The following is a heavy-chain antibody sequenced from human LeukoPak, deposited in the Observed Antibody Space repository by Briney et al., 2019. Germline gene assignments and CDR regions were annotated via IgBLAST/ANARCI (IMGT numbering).Heavy chain of an antibody. Sequence: SETLSLTCAVYGGSFSGYYWSWIRQPPGKGLEWIGEINHSGSTNYNPSLKSRVTISVDTSKNQFSLKLSSVTAADTAVYYCARAITMIVVVINNWFDPWGQGTLVTVSS. CDR3: ARAITMIVVVINNWFDP. D-gene: IGHD3-22*01. J-gene: IGHJ5*02. V-gene: IGHV4-34*01. CDR2: INHSGST. CDR1: GGSFSGYY.